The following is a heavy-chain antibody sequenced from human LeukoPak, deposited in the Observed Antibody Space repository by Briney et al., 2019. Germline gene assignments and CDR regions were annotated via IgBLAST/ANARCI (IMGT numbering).Heavy chain of an antibody. CDR2: ISSTGYYI. J-gene: IGHJ6*03. V-gene: IGHV3-21*04. D-gene: IGHD6-13*01. Sequence: GGSLRLSCAASGFSFSSYIMNWVRQAPGRGLEWVSSISSTGYYIHYADSVKGRFTISRDNSKNMLYFQMNSLRAEDTAVYYCAKGDSSSDYFYYYMDGWGEGTTVTVSS. CDR3: AKGDSSSDYFYYYMDG. CDR1: GFSFSSYI.